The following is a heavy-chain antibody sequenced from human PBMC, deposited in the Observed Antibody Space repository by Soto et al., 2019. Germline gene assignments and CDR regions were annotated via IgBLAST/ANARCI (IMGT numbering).Heavy chain of an antibody. J-gene: IGHJ4*02. D-gene: IGHD3-3*01. Sequence: QLQLQESGPGLVKPSETLSLTCTVSGGSISSSSYYWGWIRQPPGKGLEWIGSIYYSGSTYYNPSPKRRVTISVDTSKNRFSMQLSSVTAADTAVYYCARQTPAISISDHWGQGTLVTVSS. CDR2: IYYSGST. CDR3: ARQTPAISISDH. V-gene: IGHV4-39*01. CDR1: GGSISSSSYY.